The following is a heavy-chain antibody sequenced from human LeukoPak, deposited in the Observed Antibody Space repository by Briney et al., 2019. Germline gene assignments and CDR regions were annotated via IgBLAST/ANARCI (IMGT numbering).Heavy chain of an antibody. D-gene: IGHD3-3*01. CDR1: GFTFTTYN. J-gene: IGHJ4*02. CDR2: ISSSSSYI. Sequence: GGSLRLSCAASGFTFTTYNMNWVRRAPGKGLEWVSSISSSSSYIYYADSVKGRFTISRDNAKNSLYLQMNSLRAEDTAVYYCARVGTTRRITIFGVVNSFDYWGQGTLVTVSS. V-gene: IGHV3-21*01. CDR3: ARVGTTRRITIFGVVNSFDY.